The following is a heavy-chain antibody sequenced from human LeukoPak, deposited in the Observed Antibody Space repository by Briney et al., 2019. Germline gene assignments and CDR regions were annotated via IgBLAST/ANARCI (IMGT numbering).Heavy chain of an antibody. J-gene: IGHJ4*02. V-gene: IGHV4-59*01. Sequence: SETLSLTCTVSGGSISSYYWSWIRQPPGKGLEWIGYIYYSGSTNYNPSLKSRVTISVDTSKNQFSLKLSSVTAADTAVYYCARGDVVVIGFDYWGQGTLVTVSS. CDR2: IYYSGST. CDR3: ARGDVVVIGFDY. D-gene: IGHD2-21*01. CDR1: GGSISSYY.